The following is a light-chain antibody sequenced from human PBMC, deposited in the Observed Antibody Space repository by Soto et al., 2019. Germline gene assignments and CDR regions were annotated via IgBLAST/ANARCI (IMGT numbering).Light chain of an antibody. CDR2: EVS. CDR1: SSDVGGYNY. V-gene: IGLV2-8*01. Sequence: ALTQPPSASGSPGQSVAISCTGTSSDVGGYNYVSWYQQHPGKAPKLMIYEVSKRPSGVPDRFSGSKSGSTASLTVSGLQAEDEADYYCSSYARNRDVLFGGGTKVTVL. CDR3: SSYARNRDVL. J-gene: IGLJ2*01.